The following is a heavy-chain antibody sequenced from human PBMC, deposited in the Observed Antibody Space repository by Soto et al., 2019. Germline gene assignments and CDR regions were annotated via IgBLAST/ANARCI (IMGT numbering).Heavy chain of an antibody. Sequence: QLQLQESGSGLVKPSQTLSLTCAVYGGSISSGGYSWSWIRQPPGKGLEWIGYIYNSGSTYYNPSLKSRVTISVDRSKNQFSLKLSSVTAADTAVYYCARGPNWFDPWGQGTLVTVSS. CDR1: GGSISSGGYS. J-gene: IGHJ5*02. V-gene: IGHV4-30-2*01. CDR2: IYNSGST. CDR3: ARGPNWFDP.